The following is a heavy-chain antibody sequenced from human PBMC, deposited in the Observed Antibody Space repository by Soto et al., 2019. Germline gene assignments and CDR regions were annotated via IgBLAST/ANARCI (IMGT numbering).Heavy chain of an antibody. CDR1: GGTFSRYA. D-gene: IGHD2-15*01. CDR2: IIPIFGTA. Sequence: QVQLVQSGAEVTKPGSSVKVSCKASGGTFSRYAISWVRQAPGQGLEWMGGIIPIFGTANYAQKFQGRVTITADESTSTAYMELSSLRSEDTAVYYCASYCSGGSCYSSYYYGMDVWGQGTTVTVSS. V-gene: IGHV1-69*01. J-gene: IGHJ6*02. CDR3: ASYCSGGSCYSSYYYGMDV.